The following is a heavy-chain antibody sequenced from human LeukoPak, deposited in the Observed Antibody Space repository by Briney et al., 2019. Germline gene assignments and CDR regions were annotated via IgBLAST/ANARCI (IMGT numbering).Heavy chain of an antibody. V-gene: IGHV4-59*01. Sequence: SVTLSLTCTVSGGSISSYYWSWIRQPPGKGLEWIGYIYYSGSTNYNPSLKSRVTISVDTSKNQFSLKLSSVTAADTAVYYCARGATIFGVVMDDAFDIWGQGTMVTVSS. CDR1: GGSISSYY. J-gene: IGHJ3*02. CDR3: ARGATIFGVVMDDAFDI. CDR2: IYYSGST. D-gene: IGHD3-3*01.